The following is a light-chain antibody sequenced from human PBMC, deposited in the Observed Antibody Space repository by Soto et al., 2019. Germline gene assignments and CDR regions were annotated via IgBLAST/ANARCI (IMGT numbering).Light chain of an antibody. CDR3: QQRYSFGT. CDR2: AAS. V-gene: IGKV1-39*01. J-gene: IGKJ1*01. CDR1: QSISSY. Sequence: DIQMTQSPSSLSASVGGRVSITCRASQSISSYLNWYQQKPGKARKLLIHAASSLQSGVPSRFSRSGSGTDFTLTISSLQPEAFATYYCQQRYSFGTFGQGTKVDIK.